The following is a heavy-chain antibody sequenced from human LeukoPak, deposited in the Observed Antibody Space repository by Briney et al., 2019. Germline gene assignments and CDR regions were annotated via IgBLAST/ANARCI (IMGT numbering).Heavy chain of an antibody. D-gene: IGHD6-6*01. V-gene: IGHV4-39*01. CDR3: ARSLGDSSSSG. CDR2: IYYSGST. CDR1: GGSISSSSYY. Sequence: PSETLSLTCTVCGGSISSSSYYWGWIRQPPGKGLEWIGSIYYSGSTYYNPSLKSRVTISVDTSKNQFSLKLSAATAADTAVYYCARSLGDSSSSGWGQGTLVTVSS. J-gene: IGHJ4*02.